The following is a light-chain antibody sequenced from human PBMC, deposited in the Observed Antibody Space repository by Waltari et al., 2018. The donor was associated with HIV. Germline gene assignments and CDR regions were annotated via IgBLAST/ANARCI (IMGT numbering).Light chain of an antibody. V-gene: IGKV3-11*01. Sequence: EIVLTQSPATLSLSPGERATLSCRASQSVSSYLAWYQQKPGQAPRRLIYDASNRAIGIPARFSGSGSGTDFTLTISSLEPEDVAVYYCQQRNNWPPVTFGGGTKVEIK. CDR2: DAS. J-gene: IGKJ4*01. CDR1: QSVSSY. CDR3: QQRNNWPPVT.